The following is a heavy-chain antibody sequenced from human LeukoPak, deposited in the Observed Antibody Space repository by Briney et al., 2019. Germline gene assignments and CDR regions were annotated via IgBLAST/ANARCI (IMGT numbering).Heavy chain of an antibody. CDR2: TYYRSKWYN. V-gene: IGHV6-1*01. CDR1: GDSVSSNSAT. CDR3: SREEPSGYSNV. D-gene: IGHD6-13*01. J-gene: IGHJ4*02. Sequence: SQTLSLTCVISGDSVSSNSATWNGIRQSPSRGLEWLRRTYYRSKWYNDYAVSVESRITINPDTSKNQFSLQLNSVTPEDTAMYYCSREEPSGYSNVWGQGALVTVSS.